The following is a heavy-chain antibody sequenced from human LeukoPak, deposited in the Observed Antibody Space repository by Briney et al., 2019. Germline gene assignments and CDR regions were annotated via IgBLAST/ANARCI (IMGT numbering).Heavy chain of an antibody. D-gene: IGHD5-18*01. CDR1: GYSISSGFY. CDR2: FHHSGST. J-gene: IGHJ4*02. V-gene: IGHV4-38-2*02. CDR3: ARAIVDTAMVKTPLDY. Sequence: SETLSLTCSVSGYSISSGFYWDWIRQPPGKGLEWIGSFHHSGSTPYNPSLNSRVSISVDTSKNQLSLKLSSVTAADTAVYYCARAIVDTAMVKTPLDYWGQGTLVTVSS.